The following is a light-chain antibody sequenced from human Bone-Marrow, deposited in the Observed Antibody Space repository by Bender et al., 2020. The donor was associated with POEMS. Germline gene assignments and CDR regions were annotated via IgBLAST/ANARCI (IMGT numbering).Light chain of an antibody. CDR1: SSEIGDHKF. V-gene: IGLV2-14*01. CDR2: EVT. Sequence: QSALTQPASVSGSPGQSITISCTGISSEIGDHKFVSWYQNHPGKAPKLIIYEVTKRPSGVSNRFGGSKSGNTASLTISGLQAEDEADYYCISYRSGSPLYVFGTGTKVIV. J-gene: IGLJ1*01. CDR3: ISYRSGSPLYV.